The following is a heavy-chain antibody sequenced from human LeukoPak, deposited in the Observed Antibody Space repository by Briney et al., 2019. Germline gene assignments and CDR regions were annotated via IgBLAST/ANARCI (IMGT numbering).Heavy chain of an antibody. V-gene: IGHV3-48*02. CDR3: ARDRFYAFDI. CDR2: ISSSSRTI. Sequence: GGSLPLSLASSGFSLNDYRLNWVRPAPARGLEWVSYISSSSRTIDYADSVKGRFTISRDNAKNSLYLHMNSLRDEETALYYCARDRFYAFDIWGQGTMVTVSS. CDR1: GFSLNDYR. D-gene: IGHD3-3*01. J-gene: IGHJ3*02.